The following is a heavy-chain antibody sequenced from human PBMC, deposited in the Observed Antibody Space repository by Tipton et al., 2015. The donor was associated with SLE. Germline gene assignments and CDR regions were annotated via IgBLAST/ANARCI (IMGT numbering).Heavy chain of an antibody. J-gene: IGHJ4*02. D-gene: IGHD2-21*01. Sequence: TLSLTCTVSGGSISSSNNYWDWIRQPPGKGLEWIGTIYYSGRTDSNPSLKSRVTMSVDTSMNQFSLKLNSVTAADTAVYYCARRRFQSASDYWGQGTLVSVSS. CDR2: IYYSGRT. CDR1: GGSISSSNNY. CDR3: ARRRFQSASDY. V-gene: IGHV4-39*07.